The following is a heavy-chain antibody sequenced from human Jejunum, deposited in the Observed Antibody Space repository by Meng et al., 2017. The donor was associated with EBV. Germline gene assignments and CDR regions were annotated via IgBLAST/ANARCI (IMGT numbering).Heavy chain of an antibody. CDR3: ARESGSELEQPNYNWFGP. V-gene: IGHV1-3*01. J-gene: IGHJ5*02. Sequence: QAERVQFGLSVKYTAGSVKVSCMACGFTFTAYAMHWGRQVPGQRLEWRGWINAGSGYTRYSQKFQGRVTITRDTSASIVYMELSSLRSEDTAVYFCARESGSELEQPNYNWFGPWGQGTLVTVSS. CDR2: INAGSGYT. D-gene: IGHD1/OR15-1a*01. CDR1: GFTFTAYA.